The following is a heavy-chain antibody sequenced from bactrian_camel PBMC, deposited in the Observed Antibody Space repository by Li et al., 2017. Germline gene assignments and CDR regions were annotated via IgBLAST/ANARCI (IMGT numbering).Heavy chain of an antibody. CDR3: VRDSGPYGGTWSFGY. CDR2: INSGGRRT. J-gene: IGHJ6*01. V-gene: IGHV3S40*01. CDR1: GFTFSSSP. Sequence: EVQLVESGGGLVQPGGSLRLSCAASGFTFSSSPMTWVRQAPGKGLEWVSSINSGGRRTYYADSVKGRFTVSRDDAKNTVYLQQSSLSPEDTAVYYCVRDSGPYGGTWSFGYWGQGTQLTVS. D-gene: IGHD6*01.